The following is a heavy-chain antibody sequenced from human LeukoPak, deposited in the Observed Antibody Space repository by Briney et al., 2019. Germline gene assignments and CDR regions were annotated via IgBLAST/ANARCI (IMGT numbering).Heavy chain of an antibody. V-gene: IGHV3-74*01. CDR2: IAGDESHT. J-gene: IGHJ2*01. Sequence: TGGSLRLSCAASGFTFSTYWMHWVRQVPGKGLVWVSRIAGDESHTNYADSVRGRFTIYRDNAKNTLYLQLNSLRAEDTAVYYCARAGPGYSGHDYWYFDLWGRGTLVTVSS. D-gene: IGHD5-12*01. CDR1: GFTFSTYW. CDR3: ARAGPGYSGHDYWYFDL.